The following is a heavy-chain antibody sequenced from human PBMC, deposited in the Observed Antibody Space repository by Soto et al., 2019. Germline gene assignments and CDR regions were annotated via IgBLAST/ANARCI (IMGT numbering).Heavy chain of an antibody. Sequence: PGESLKISCKGSGYSFTTNWICWCLEMPVKGLEWMGVIYPGDSDTRYSPSFQGQVAISADKSINTAYLQWSSLKASDTAMYYCARHSGVAEDGTDWGQGTLVTVSS. V-gene: IGHV5-51*01. CDR2: IYPGDSDT. J-gene: IGHJ1*01. CDR1: GYSFTTNW. CDR3: ARHSGVAEDGTD. D-gene: IGHD6-13*01.